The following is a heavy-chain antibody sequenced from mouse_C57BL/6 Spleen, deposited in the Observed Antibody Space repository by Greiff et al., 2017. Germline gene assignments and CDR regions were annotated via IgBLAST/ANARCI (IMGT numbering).Heavy chain of an antibody. D-gene: IGHD1-1*01. CDR3: ARDYALYAMDY. CDR1: GYAFPNYL. J-gene: IGHJ4*01. CDR2: INPGSGGT. V-gene: IGHV1-54*01. Sequence: VQRVESGAELVRPGTSVKVSCKASGYAFPNYLIEWVKQRPGQGLEWIGVINPGSGGTNYNEKVKGKATLTADKSSSSAYMQLSSLTSADSADCLCARDYALYAMDYWGQGTSVTVSS.